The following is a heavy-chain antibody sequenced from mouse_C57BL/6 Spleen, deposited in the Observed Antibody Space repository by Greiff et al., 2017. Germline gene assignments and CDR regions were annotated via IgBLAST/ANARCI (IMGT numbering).Heavy chain of an antibody. CDR1: GYSITSGYY. CDR3: ARDGVGYGSSYWFAY. Sequence: VQLKESGPGLVKPSPSLSLTCSVTGYSITSGYYWNWIRQFPGNKLEWMGYISYDGSNNYNPSLKNRISITRDTSKNQFFLKLNSVTTEDTATYYCARDGVGYGSSYWFAYWGQGTLVTVSA. CDR2: ISYDGSN. J-gene: IGHJ3*01. D-gene: IGHD1-1*01. V-gene: IGHV3-6*01.